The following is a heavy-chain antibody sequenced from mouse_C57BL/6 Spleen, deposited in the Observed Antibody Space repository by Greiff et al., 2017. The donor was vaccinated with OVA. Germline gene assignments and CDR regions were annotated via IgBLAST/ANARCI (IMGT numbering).Heavy chain of an antibody. CDR1: GYTFTSYW. CDR3: ARRGYDDGDAMDY. V-gene: IGHV1-50*01. D-gene: IGHD2-2*01. Sequence: QVQLQQPGAELVKPGASVKLSCKASGYTFTSYWMQWVKQRPGQGLEWIGEIDPSDSYTNYNQKFKGKATLTVDTSSSTAYMQLSSLTSEDSAVYYCARRGYDDGDAMDYWGQGTSVTVSS. J-gene: IGHJ4*01. CDR2: IDPSDSYT.